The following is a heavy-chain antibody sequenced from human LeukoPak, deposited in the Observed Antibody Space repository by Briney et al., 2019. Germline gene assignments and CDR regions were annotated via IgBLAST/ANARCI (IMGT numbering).Heavy chain of an antibody. Sequence: GASVTVSCKASGGTFSSYAISWVRQALGQGLEWMGGIIPIFGTANYAQKFQGRVTITTDESTSTAYMELSSLRSEDTAVYYCARCGGRVYYMDVWGKGTTVTVSS. CDR2: IIPIFGTA. CDR3: ARCGGRVYYMDV. CDR1: GGTFSSYA. D-gene: IGHD2-15*01. V-gene: IGHV1-69*05. J-gene: IGHJ6*03.